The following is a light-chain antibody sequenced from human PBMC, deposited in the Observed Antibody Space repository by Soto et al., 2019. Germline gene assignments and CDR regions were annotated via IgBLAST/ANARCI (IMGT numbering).Light chain of an antibody. CDR2: DAS. V-gene: IGKV3-11*01. CDR3: QQRSNWPPWT. J-gene: IGKJ1*01. Sequence: EIVLTQSPGTLSLSPGERSTLSCRASQSVSNNYLAWYQQKPGQAPRLLIYDASNRATGIPARFSGSGSGTDFTLTISSLEPEDFAVYYCQQRSNWPPWTFGQGTKVDIK. CDR1: QSVSNNY.